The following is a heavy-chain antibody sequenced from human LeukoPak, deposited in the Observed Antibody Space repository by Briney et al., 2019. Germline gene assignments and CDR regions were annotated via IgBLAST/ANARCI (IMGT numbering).Heavy chain of an antibody. J-gene: IGHJ4*02. V-gene: IGHV3-7*01. CDR1: GFTFSSYW. CDR2: IKQDGSEK. CDR3: ARDIFSPYYYDSSGHGDY. Sequence: PGGSLRLSCAASGFTFSSYWMSWVRQAPGKGQEWVANIKQDGSEKYYVESVKGRFTISRDNAKNSLYLQMNSLRAEDTAVYYCARDIFSPYYYDSSGHGDYWGQGTLVTVSS. D-gene: IGHD3-22*01.